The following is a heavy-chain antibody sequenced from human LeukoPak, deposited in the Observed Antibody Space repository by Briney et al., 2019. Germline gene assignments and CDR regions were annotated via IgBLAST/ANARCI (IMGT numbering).Heavy chain of an antibody. V-gene: IGHV3-7*01. J-gene: IGHJ4*02. CDR3: ARGHSTTWYQNFDC. Sequence: PGGSLRLSCAASGFTFSSYSMNWVRQAPGKGLEWVANIKQDGSEKYYVDSVKGRFTISRDNAKNSLYLQMNSLRAEDTAVYYCARGHSTTWYQNFDCWGQGTLVTVSS. CDR2: IKQDGSEK. D-gene: IGHD6-13*01. CDR1: GFTFSSYS.